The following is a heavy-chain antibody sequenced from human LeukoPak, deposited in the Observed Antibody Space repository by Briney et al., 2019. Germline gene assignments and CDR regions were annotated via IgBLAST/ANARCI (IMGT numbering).Heavy chain of an antibody. Sequence: ASVKVSCKASGYTFTSYDINWVRQATGQGLEWMGWMNPNSGNTGYAQKFQGRVTMTRDTSASTVYMELSSLRYEGTAVYYCARTPGGFSAYYEGWFGPWGQGTLVIVSS. CDR3: ARTPGGFSAYYEGWFGP. CDR1: GYTFTSYD. V-gene: IGHV1-8*01. D-gene: IGHD3-22*01. J-gene: IGHJ5*02. CDR2: MNPNSGNT.